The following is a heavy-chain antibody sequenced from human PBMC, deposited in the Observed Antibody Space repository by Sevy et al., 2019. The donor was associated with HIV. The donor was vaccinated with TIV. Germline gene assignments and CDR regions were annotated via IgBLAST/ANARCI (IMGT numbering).Heavy chain of an antibody. CDR1: GFSFKNVW. CDR2: AKRKSDGGSL. D-gene: IGHD1-26*01. J-gene: IGHJ3*02. CDR3: ATVLGAGAAGAFEI. Sequence: GESLKISCAGSGFSFKNVWMTWVRQTPGKGLEWVGHAKRKSDGGSLDYGSPVNGRFTISRDDSKDMLYLQMSSLKTEDTGVYYCATVLGAGAAGAFEIWGQGTMVTVSS. V-gene: IGHV3-15*01.